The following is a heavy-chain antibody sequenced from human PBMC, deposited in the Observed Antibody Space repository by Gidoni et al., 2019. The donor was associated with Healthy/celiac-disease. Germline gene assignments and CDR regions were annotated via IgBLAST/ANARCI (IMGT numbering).Heavy chain of an antibody. CDR2: IIPICGTA. D-gene: IGHD3-22*01. V-gene: IGHV1-69*01. CDR3: ARYMIAVNAFDI. Sequence: PGQGLEWMGGIIPICGTANYAQKFQGRVTITADESTGTAYMELSSLRSEDTAVYYCARYMIAVNAFDIWGQGTMVTVSS. J-gene: IGHJ3*02.